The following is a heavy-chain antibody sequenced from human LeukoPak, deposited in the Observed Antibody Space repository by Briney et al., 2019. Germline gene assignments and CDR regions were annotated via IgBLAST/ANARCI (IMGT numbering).Heavy chain of an antibody. CDR1: GGTFSSYA. Sequence: ASVKVSCKASGGTFSSYAISWVRQAPRQGLEWMGGIIPIFGTANYAQKFQGRVTITADESTSTAYMELSSLRSEDTAVYYCAIYGDYGGGYFDYWGQGTLVTVSS. CDR3: AIYGDYGGGYFDY. J-gene: IGHJ4*02. CDR2: IIPIFGTA. V-gene: IGHV1-69*01. D-gene: IGHD4-17*01.